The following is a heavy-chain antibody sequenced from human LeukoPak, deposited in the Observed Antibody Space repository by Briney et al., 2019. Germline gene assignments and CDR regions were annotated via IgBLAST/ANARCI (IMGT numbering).Heavy chain of an antibody. CDR2: IIPIFGTA. CDR3: ARESSGTIFGVVTLNWFDP. V-gene: IGHV1-69*13. J-gene: IGHJ5*02. CDR1: GGTFSSYA. D-gene: IGHD3-3*01. Sequence: GASVKVSCKASGGTFSSYAISWVRLAPGQGLEWMGGIIPIFGTANYAQKFQGRVTITADESTSTAYMELSSLRSEDTAVYYCARESSGTIFGVVTLNWFDPWGQGTLVTVSS.